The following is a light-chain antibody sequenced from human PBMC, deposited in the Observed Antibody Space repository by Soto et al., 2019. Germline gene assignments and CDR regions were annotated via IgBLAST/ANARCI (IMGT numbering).Light chain of an antibody. CDR3: QQYHNWPLT. Sequence: ETVMTQSPATLSVSPGERATLSCRASQSVSSYLAWYQQKPGQAPRLLIYGPSTRATGIPARFSGSGSGTEFTRTISSLQSEDFAVYYCQQYHNWPLTFGGGTKVEVK. V-gene: IGKV3-15*01. CDR1: QSVSSY. CDR2: GPS. J-gene: IGKJ4*01.